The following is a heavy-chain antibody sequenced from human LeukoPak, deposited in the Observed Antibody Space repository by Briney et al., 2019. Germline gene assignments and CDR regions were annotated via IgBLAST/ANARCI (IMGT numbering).Heavy chain of an antibody. Sequence: PSETLSLTCTVSGGSISSYYWSWIRQPPGKGLEWIGYIYYSGSTNYNPSLKRRVPISVHTPKNQFSLKLSSVSAADTAVYYCAREMAAGGPSPPNWFDPGGQGTLVTVS. V-gene: IGHV4-59*01. CDR1: GGSISSYY. CDR3: AREMAAGGPSPPNWFDP. D-gene: IGHD6-13*01. J-gene: IGHJ5*02. CDR2: IYYSGST.